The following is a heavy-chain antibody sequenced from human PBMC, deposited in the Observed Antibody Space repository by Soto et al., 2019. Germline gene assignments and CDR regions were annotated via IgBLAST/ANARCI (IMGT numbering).Heavy chain of an antibody. CDR2: ISGRGDIP. Sequence: EMQLLESGGGLVERGGSLRLSCLASGFSFKSYAMSWVRQAPGKGLEWVSGISGRGDIPYNADSMKERFNISRDNSKNTLFLHMKSLRADDTAVYYCASDLGRSGWYLWGQGTLVTVSS. J-gene: IGHJ4*02. V-gene: IGHV3-23*01. CDR3: ASDLGRSGWYL. CDR1: GFSFKSYA. D-gene: IGHD6-19*01.